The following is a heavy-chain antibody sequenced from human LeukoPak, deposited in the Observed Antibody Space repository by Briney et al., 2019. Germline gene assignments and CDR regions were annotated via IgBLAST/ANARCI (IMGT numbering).Heavy chain of an antibody. J-gene: IGHJ4*02. Sequence: GGSLRLSCAASGFTFSSYSMNWVRQAPGKGLEWVSSISSSSSYIKYADSVKGRFTISRDNAKNSLYLQMNSLRDEDTAVYYCASDSPGYSSGSYFTYWGQGTLVTVSS. CDR2: ISSSSSYI. V-gene: IGHV3-21*04. CDR3: ASDSPGYSSGSYFTY. CDR1: GFTFSSYS. D-gene: IGHD2-15*01.